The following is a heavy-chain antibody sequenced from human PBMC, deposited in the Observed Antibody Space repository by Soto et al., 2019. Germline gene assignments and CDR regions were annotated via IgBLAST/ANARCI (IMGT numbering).Heavy chain of an antibody. J-gene: IGHJ6*02. V-gene: IGHV5-10-1*03. CDR3: ARRAEGSSSWYQRLLQPRDYYYGMDV. Sequence: EVQLVQSGAEVKKPGESLRISCKGSGYSFTSYWISWVRQMPGKGLEWMGRIDPSDSYTNYSPSFQGHVTISADKSISTAYLQWSSLKASDTAMYYCARRAEGSSSWYQRLLQPRDYYYGMDVWGQGTTVTVSS. CDR2: IDPSDSYT. CDR1: GYSFTSYW. D-gene: IGHD6-13*01.